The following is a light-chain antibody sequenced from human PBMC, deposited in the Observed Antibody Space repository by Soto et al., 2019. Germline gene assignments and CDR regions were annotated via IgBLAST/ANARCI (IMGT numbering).Light chain of an antibody. CDR1: SGHSSYI. CDR2: LEGSGSY. Sequence: QAVVTQSSSASASLGSSVKLTCTLSSGHSSYIIAWHQQKPGKAPRYLMKLEGSGSYNKGSGVPDRFSGSSSGADRYLTISNLQFEDEADYYCETWDSNTRVFGGGTKGTVL. CDR3: ETWDSNTRV. V-gene: IGLV4-60*02. J-gene: IGLJ2*01.